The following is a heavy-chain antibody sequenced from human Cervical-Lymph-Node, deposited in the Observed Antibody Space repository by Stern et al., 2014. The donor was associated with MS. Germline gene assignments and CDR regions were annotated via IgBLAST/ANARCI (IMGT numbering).Heavy chain of an antibody. J-gene: IGHJ4*02. D-gene: IGHD4-17*01. CDR1: GFTFRTDS. Sequence: EVQLVESGGDLVQPGGSLRLSCAASGFTFRTDSMNWVRQAPGKGLEWVAYIGSDSFTIYYADSVKGRFTISRDNAKNSLYLQMNSLRAEDTAIYYCASLTTVKYYWGQGTLVTVPS. CDR2: IGSDSFTI. V-gene: IGHV3-48*01. CDR3: ASLTTVKYY.